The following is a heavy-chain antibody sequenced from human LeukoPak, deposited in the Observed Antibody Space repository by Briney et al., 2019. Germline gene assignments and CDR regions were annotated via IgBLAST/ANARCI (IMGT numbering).Heavy chain of an antibody. CDR2: ISNDGRNK. CDR3: AREDGNFHDAFDI. D-gene: IGHD1-7*01. CDR1: GFTFRSYS. Sequence: PGRSLRLSCAASGFTFRSYSMHWVRQAPGKGLEWVALISNDGRNKYYADSVKGRFTISRDNSKNTLYLQMDSLRTEDTAVHYCAREDGNFHDAFDIWGQGTMVTVSS. V-gene: IGHV3-30*04. J-gene: IGHJ3*02.